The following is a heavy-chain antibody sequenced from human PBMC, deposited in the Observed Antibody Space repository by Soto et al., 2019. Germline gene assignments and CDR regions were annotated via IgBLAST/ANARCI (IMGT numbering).Heavy chain of an antibody. J-gene: IGHJ4*02. Sequence: QVQLEQSGAEVKKPGASVKVSCKASGYTFTSNYMHWVRQAPGQGLEWMGIINPSGGSTSYAQKFQGRVTMTRDTSTSTVYMELSSLRSEDTAVYYCARARCSGGSCYQADYWGQGTLVTVSS. CDR1: GYTFTSNY. CDR2: INPSGGST. V-gene: IGHV1-46*03. CDR3: ARARCSGGSCYQADY. D-gene: IGHD2-15*01.